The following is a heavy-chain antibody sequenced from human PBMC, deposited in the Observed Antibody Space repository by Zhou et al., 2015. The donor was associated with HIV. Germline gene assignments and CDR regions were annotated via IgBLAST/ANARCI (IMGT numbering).Heavy chain of an antibody. CDR1: GGSFGTYV. CDR2: IVPMFSSA. CDR3: AKAPSLMAMKTINPDYNWFDP. Sequence: QVQLVQSGAEVRKPGSSVKVSCKASGGSFGTYVISWVRQAPGQGLEWMGGIVPMFSSANYAQKFQGRVTFTADESTGTAYMELRNLGSDDTALYFCAKAPSLMAMKTINPDYNWFDPWGQGTLVTVSS. V-gene: IGHV1-69*01. D-gene: IGHD5-24*01. J-gene: IGHJ5*02.